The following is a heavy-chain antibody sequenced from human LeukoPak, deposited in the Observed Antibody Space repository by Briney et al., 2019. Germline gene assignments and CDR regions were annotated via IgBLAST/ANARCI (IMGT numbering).Heavy chain of an antibody. CDR2: FGSSGSTI. CDR3: ARDQYRWQWSEGKYGIDV. V-gene: IGHV3-11*01. Sequence: GGSLRLSCAASGFTFSDYYMSWIRQAPGKGLEWVSYFGSSGSTIYYADSVKGRFTISRDNAKNSLYLQMNSLRAEDTAVYYCARDQYRWQWSEGKYGIDVWGQGTTVTVSS. J-gene: IGHJ6*02. CDR1: GFTFSDYY. D-gene: IGHD3-3*01.